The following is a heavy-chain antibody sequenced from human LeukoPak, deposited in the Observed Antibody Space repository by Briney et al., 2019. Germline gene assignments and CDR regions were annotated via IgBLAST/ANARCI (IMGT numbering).Heavy chain of an antibody. J-gene: IGHJ5*02. CDR1: GYTFTSYG. V-gene: IGHV1-18*01. Sequence: ASVKVSCKASGYTFTSYGISWVRQAPGQGLECMGWISAYNGNTNYAQKLQGRVTMTTDTSTSTAYMELRRLRSDDTAVYYCARVFEQQLVQKLYNWFDPWGQGTLVTVSS. D-gene: IGHD6-13*01. CDR2: ISAYNGNT. CDR3: ARVFEQQLVQKLYNWFDP.